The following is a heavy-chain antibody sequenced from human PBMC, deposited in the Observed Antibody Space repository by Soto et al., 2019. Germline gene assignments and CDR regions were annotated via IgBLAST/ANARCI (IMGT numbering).Heavy chain of an antibody. D-gene: IGHD6-19*01. J-gene: IGHJ6*02. Sequence: SQTLSLTCAISGDSVSSNSAAWNWIRQSPSRGLEWLGRTYYRSKWYNDYAVSVKSRITINPDTSKNQFSLQLNSVTPEDTAVYYCARGKVQWLVMEAYGMDVWGQGTTVTVSS. V-gene: IGHV6-1*01. CDR3: ARGKVQWLVMEAYGMDV. CDR2: TYYRSKWYN. CDR1: GDSVSSNSAA.